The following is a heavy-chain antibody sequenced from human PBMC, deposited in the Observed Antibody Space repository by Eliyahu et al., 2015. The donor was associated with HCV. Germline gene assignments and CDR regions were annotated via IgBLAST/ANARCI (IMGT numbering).Heavy chain of an antibody. J-gene: IGHJ6*02. CDR3: ARDYSPYYYYYAMDV. V-gene: IGHV3-11*06. Sequence: QVQLVESGGGLVKPGGSLRLSCAASGFTFSDYYMSWIRQAPGKGLGWVSYISSSSNYIKYADSVKGRFTISRDNAKNSLYLQMNSLRAEDTAVYYCARDYSPYYYYYAMDVWGQGTTVTVSS. CDR2: ISSSSNYI. D-gene: IGHD4-11*01. CDR1: GFTFSDYY.